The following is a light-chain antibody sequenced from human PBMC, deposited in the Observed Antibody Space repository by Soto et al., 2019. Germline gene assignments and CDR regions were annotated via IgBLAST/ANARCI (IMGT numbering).Light chain of an antibody. Sequence: EIVMTQSPATLSVSPGERATLSCRASQSVSSNLAWYQQKPGQAPRLLIYGASTRATGIPARFSGSGSGTEFTLTISSLQSEDFAVYYCQHYNNWPLIFGGGTKVDIK. CDR1: QSVSSN. V-gene: IGKV3-15*01. J-gene: IGKJ4*01. CDR3: QHYNNWPLI. CDR2: GAS.